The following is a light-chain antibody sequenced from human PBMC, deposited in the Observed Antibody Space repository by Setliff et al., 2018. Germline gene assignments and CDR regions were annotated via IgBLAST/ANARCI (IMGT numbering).Light chain of an antibody. CDR3: QQYNNWPPRT. CDR1: QSVSSN. Sequence: EIVMTQSPATLSVSPGERATLSCRASQSVSSNLAWYQHKPGQAPRVLIYGASTRATGIPARFSGSGSGTEFTLTISSLQSEDFAVYYCQQYNNWPPRTFGGGTKVDIK. CDR2: GAS. J-gene: IGKJ4*01. V-gene: IGKV3-15*01.